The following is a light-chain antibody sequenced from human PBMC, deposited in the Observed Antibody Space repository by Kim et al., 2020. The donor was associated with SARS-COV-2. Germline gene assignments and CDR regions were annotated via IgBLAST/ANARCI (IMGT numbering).Light chain of an antibody. Sequence: ASVKLTGTLSSGRSSYAIAWHQQQPEKGPRYLMKLNSDGSHSKGDGIPDRFSGSSSGAGRYLTISSLQSEDEADYYCQTWGTGTVVFGGGTKVTVL. CDR2: LNSDGSH. V-gene: IGLV4-69*01. J-gene: IGLJ2*01. CDR1: SGRSSYA. CDR3: QTWGTGTVV.